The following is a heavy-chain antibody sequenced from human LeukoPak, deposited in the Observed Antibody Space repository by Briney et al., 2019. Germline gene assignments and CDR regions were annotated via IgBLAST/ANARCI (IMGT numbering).Heavy chain of an antibody. Sequence: SETLSLTCTVSGYSIRSGYYWGWIRQPAGKGLEWIGSINHSGSTYYNPSLKSRVTISVDTSKNQFSLKLNSVTAADTAVYYCARVDIVVVPASNFDLWGRGTLVTVSS. CDR3: ARVDIVVVPASNFDL. V-gene: IGHV4-38-2*02. CDR1: GYSIRSGYY. D-gene: IGHD2-2*03. CDR2: INHSGST. J-gene: IGHJ2*01.